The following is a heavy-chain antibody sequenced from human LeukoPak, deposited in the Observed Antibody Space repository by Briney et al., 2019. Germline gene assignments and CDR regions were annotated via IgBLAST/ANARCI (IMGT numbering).Heavy chain of an antibody. V-gene: IGHV3-7*01. J-gene: IGHJ4*02. CDR3: ARDKIEGPTKLDY. Sequence: GGSLRLSCAASGFIFSNYWMNWVRQAPGKGLEWVASINQDGREKYYVDSLKGRFTISRDNAKNSLYLQMNSLRAEDTAVYYCARDKIEGPTKLDYWGQGILVTVSS. D-gene: IGHD1-1*01. CDR1: GFIFSNYW. CDR2: INQDGREK.